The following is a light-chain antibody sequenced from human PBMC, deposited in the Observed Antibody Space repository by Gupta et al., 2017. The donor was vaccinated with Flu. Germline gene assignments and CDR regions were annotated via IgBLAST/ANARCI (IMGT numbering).Light chain of an antibody. Sequence: QSVLTQPPSVSAAPAQKVTISCSGSSSNIGKNYVSWYQQLPGAAPKLLMYKNDHRPSGIPDRVYGSKSGKSATLVIAGLQTGDESEYYCGKWDNSLGVFGGGTKMTVL. CDR1: SSNIGKNY. V-gene: IGLV1-51*01. CDR3: GKWDNSLGV. CDR2: KND. J-gene: IGLJ3*02.